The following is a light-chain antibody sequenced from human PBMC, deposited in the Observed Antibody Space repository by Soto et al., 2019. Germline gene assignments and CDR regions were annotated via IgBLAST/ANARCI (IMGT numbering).Light chain of an antibody. CDR3: QQRSNWPPFT. V-gene: IGKV3-11*01. J-gene: IGKJ3*01. CDR1: QSVSSN. CDR2: GAS. Sequence: EIVMTQSPATLSVSPGERATLFCRASQSVSSNFLAWYQQKPGQAPRLLIHGASTRATGIPARFSGSGSGTDFTLTISSLEPEDFAVYYCQQRSNWPPFTFGPGSKVDIK.